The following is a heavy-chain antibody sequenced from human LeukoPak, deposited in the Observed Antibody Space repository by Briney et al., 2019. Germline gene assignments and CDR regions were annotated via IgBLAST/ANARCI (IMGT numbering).Heavy chain of an antibody. CDR1: GFSFSSYG. CDR3: ARDWAWGGFDH. Sequence: GGSLRLSCEVSGFSFSSYGMHWVPQAPGKGRAWVSRIRTDGGTKYYAVSVKGRFTVSRDNARNTLYLQMDSLRVDDRAVYYCARDWAWGGFDHWGQGTLVTVSS. D-gene: IGHD3-16*01. V-gene: IGHV3-74*01. J-gene: IGHJ4*02. CDR2: IRTDGGTK.